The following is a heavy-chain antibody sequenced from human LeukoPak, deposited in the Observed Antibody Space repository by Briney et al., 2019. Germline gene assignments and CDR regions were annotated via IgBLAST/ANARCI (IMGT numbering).Heavy chain of an antibody. CDR1: GFSFSSYH. J-gene: IGHJ4*02. Sequence: GGSLRLSCAASGFSFSSYHMTWVRQAPGKGLEWVSSVSTSNTYVNYADSVKGRFTISRDNAKNSVQLQMNSLRAEDTAVYYCARGKLYYYDDSGSFDYWGQGTLVTVSS. CDR2: VSTSNTYV. V-gene: IGHV3-21*01. D-gene: IGHD3-22*01. CDR3: ARGKLYYYDDSGSFDY.